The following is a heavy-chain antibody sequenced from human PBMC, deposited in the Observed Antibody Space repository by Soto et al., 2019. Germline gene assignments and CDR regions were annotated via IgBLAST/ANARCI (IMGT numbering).Heavy chain of an antibody. CDR2: ISYDGSNK. V-gene: IGHV3-30*18. Sequence: GGSLRHSCAASGFTFSSYGMHWVRQAPGKWLECVAVISYDGSNKYYADSVKGRFTISRDNSKNTLYLQMNSLRAEDTAVYYCAKDVLRCVEGLAFYGMDVGGQGPTVTVSS. J-gene: IGHJ6*02. CDR3: AKDVLRCVEGLAFYGMDV. D-gene: IGHD3-3*01. CDR1: GFTFSSYG.